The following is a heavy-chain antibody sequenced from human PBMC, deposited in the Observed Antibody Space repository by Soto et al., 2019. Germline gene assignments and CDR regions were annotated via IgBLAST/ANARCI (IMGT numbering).Heavy chain of an antibody. CDR1: AFTFSSYG. V-gene: IGHV3-30*18. Sequence: QVQLVESGGGVVQPGRSLRLSCAASAFTFSSYGMHWFRQAPGKGLEWVAVISYDGSNKYYTESVKGRFTISRDNAKNTVYLQMNSLRAEDTAVYFCAKETTLYSSSWYLSGRDVWGQGTTVTVS. D-gene: IGHD6-13*01. J-gene: IGHJ6*02. CDR3: AKETTLYSSSWYLSGRDV. CDR2: ISYDGSNK.